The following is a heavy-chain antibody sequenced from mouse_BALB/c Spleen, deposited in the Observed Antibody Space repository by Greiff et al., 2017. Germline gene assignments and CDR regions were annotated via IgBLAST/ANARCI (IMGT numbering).Heavy chain of an antibody. D-gene: IGHD1-1*01. CDR3: TRDYGGAMDY. CDR2: IYPGNSDT. J-gene: IGHJ4*01. CDR1: GYTFTSYW. V-gene: IGHV1-5*01. Sequence: VQLQQSGTVLARPGASVKMSCKASGYTFTSYWMHWVKQRPGQGLEWIGAIYPGNSDTSYNQKFKGKAKLTAVTSTSTAYMELSSLTNEDSAVYYCTRDYGGAMDYWGQGTSVTVSS.